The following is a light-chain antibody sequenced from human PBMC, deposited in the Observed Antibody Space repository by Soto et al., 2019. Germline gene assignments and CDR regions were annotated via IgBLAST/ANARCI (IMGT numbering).Light chain of an antibody. CDR1: SDDVGAYNS. Sequence: QSALAQPASVSGSPGQSITISCTGTSDDVGAYNSVSWYQQLPHKAPQVILYKGTQRPSGVSSRSSGSTSGNAASLTISGLQADDEADYFCCSSAPESTYVFGTGTKVTVL. J-gene: IGLJ1*01. CDR2: KGT. CDR3: CSSAPESTYV. V-gene: IGLV2-23*01.